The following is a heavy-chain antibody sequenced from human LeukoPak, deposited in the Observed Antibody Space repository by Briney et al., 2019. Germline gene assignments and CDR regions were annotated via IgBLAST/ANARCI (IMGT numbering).Heavy chain of an antibody. CDR2: IYYSGST. CDR3: ARDSSGWYFGGTAFDY. Sequence: SETLSLTCAVSGGSISSSSYYWGWIRQPPGKGLEWIGSIYYSGSTYYNPSLKSRVTISVDTSKNQFSLKVSSVTAADTAVYYCARDSSGWYFGGTAFDYWGQGTLVTVSS. D-gene: IGHD6-19*01. CDR1: GGSISSSSYY. J-gene: IGHJ4*02. V-gene: IGHV4-39*07.